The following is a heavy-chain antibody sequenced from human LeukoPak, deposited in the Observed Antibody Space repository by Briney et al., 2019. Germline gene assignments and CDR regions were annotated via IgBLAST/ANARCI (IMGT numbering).Heavy chain of an antibody. J-gene: IGHJ4*02. CDR2: IFLGETT. V-gene: IGHV4-38-2*01. D-gene: IGHD1-1*01. CDR1: GASISSYS. Sequence: SETLSLTCAVSGASISSYSWNWIRQPPGQGLEWIASIFLGETTYYKPSLKSRLTISVDTSKNQLSLKLSSVTAADTAVYYCASNWSDFDYWGRGTLVTVSS. CDR3: ASNWSDFDY.